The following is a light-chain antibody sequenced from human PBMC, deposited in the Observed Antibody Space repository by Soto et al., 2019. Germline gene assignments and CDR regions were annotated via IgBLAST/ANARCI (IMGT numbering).Light chain of an antibody. J-gene: IGKJ1*01. Sequence: DVVMTQSPLSLPVTLGQPASISCRSSQSLVYSDGNTYLNWFQQRPGQSPRRLIYKVSNRDSGVPDRFSGSGSGTVFTMKISRVEADDVGVYYCMQGTHWPWTFGQGTKVEIK. V-gene: IGKV2-30*01. CDR1: QSLVYSDGNTY. CDR3: MQGTHWPWT. CDR2: KVS.